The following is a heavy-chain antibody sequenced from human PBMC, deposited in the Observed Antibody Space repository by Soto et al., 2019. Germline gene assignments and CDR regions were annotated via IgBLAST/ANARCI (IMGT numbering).Heavy chain of an antibody. CDR1: GYTFTSYD. CDR3: ASSGSLGFFDAFDI. Sequence: QVQLVQSGAEVKKPGASVKVSCKASGYTFTSYDINWVRQATGQGLEWMGWMNPNSGNTGYAQKFQGRVTMTRNTXXSTAYMELSSLRSEDTAVYYCASSGSLGFFDAFDIWGQGTMVTVSS. J-gene: IGHJ3*02. CDR2: MNPNSGNT. V-gene: IGHV1-8*01. D-gene: IGHD3-10*01.